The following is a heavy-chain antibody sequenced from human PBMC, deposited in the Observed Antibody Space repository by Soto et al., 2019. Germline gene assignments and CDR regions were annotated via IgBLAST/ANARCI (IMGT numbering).Heavy chain of an antibody. J-gene: IGHJ5*02. V-gene: IGHV3-33*01. CDR1: GFSFSDYG. CDR3: ARRRRGSWLGQVGAINWLDP. CDR2: IWYDGSNK. D-gene: IGHD1-26*01. Sequence: PGGSLRLSCAASGFSFSDYGMHWVRQAPGKGLEWVALIWYDGSNKYYEDSVKGRFTISRDNSKNTLFLQTNSLRAEDTAVYYCARRRRGSWLGQVGAINWLDPWGQGTLVTVSS.